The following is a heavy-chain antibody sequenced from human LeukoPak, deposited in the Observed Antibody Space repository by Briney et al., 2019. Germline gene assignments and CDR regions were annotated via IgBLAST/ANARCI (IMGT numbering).Heavy chain of an antibody. CDR1: GGSISSGSYY. CDR2: IYTSGST. CDR3: ARLSPSPSTIFGVVIPWFGLFDY. Sequence: SETLSLTCTVSGGSISSGSYYWSWIRQPAGKGLEWIGRIYTSGSTNYNPSLKSRVTISVDTSKNQFSLKLSSVTAADTAVYYCARLSPSPSTIFGVVIPWFGLFDYWGQGTLVTVSS. D-gene: IGHD3-3*01. V-gene: IGHV4-61*02. J-gene: IGHJ4*02.